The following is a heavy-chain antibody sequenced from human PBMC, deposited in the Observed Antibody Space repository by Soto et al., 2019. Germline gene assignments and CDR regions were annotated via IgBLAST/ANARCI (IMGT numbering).Heavy chain of an antibody. J-gene: IGHJ6*03. Sequence: LETLSLTCAVYGGSFSGYDGSWIRQPPGKGLEWIGEINHSGSTNYNPSLKSRVTISVDTSKNQFSLKLSSVTAADTAVYYCARGGIVVVPAAIDYYYMDVWGKGTTVTVSS. CDR1: GGSFSGYD. D-gene: IGHD2-2*01. CDR2: INHSGST. V-gene: IGHV4-34*01. CDR3: ARGGIVVVPAAIDYYYMDV.